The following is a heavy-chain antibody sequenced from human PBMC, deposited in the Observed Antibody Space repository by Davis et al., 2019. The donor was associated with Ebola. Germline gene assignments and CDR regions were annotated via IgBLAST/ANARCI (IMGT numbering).Heavy chain of an antibody. CDR3: AGQLTDNWLDP. J-gene: IGHJ5*02. D-gene: IGHD6-13*01. Sequence: SVKVSCKASGGTFSSYAISWVRQAPGQGPEWMGGIIPMFGSANYAPKFQGRVTITADEFTSTAYMELSSLRSEDTAVYYCAGQLTDNWLDPWGQGTLVTVSS. V-gene: IGHV1-69*13. CDR2: IIPMFGSA. CDR1: GGTFSSYA.